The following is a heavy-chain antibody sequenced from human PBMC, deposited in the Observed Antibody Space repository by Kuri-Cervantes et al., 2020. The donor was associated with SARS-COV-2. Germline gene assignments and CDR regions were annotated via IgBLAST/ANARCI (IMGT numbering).Heavy chain of an antibody. J-gene: IGHJ4*02. CDR1: GYSISGGYY. CDR3: ARGGVVPVSFDY. D-gene: IGHD2-21*01. CDR2: IYYSGST. Sequence: SETLSLTCTVSGYSISGGYYWGWIRQPPGKGLEWIGSIYYSGSTYYNPSLKSRVTISVDTSKNQFSLKLSSVTAADTAVYYCARGGVVPVSFDYWGQGTLVTVSS. V-gene: IGHV4-38-2*02.